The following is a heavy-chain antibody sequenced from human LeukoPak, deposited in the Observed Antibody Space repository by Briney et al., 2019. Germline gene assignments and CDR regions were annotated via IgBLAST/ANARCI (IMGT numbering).Heavy chain of an antibody. Sequence: PSETLSLTCAVYGGSFSGYYWSWIRQPPGKGLEWIGEINHSGSTNYNPSLKSRVTISVDTSKNQFSLKLSSVTAADTAVYYCARFPLTSPFDYWGQGTLVTVSS. CDR3: ARFPLTSPFDY. J-gene: IGHJ4*02. CDR2: INHSGST. CDR1: GGSFSGYY. D-gene: IGHD4/OR15-4a*01. V-gene: IGHV4-34*01.